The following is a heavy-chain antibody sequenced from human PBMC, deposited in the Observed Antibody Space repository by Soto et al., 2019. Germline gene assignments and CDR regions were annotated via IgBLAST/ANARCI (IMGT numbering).Heavy chain of an antibody. J-gene: IGHJ4*02. Sequence: SLRLSCAASGFAVSSYSVHWVRQAPGKGLEWVAAMSLDGNSRYFADSEKGRFTISRDTSKNTWSLQMNSLGPEDSDVYHCSGGRSVVAKFVFENWGQGT. CDR3: SGGRSVVAKFVFEN. D-gene: IGHD3-22*01. CDR2: MSLDGNSR. CDR1: GFAVSSYS. V-gene: IGHV3-30-3*01.